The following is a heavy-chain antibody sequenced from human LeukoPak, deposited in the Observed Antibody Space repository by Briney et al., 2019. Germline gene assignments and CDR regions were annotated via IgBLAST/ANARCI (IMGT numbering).Heavy chain of an antibody. V-gene: IGHV3-23*01. CDR3: AKVPWPAHYYGSGSPNWFDP. D-gene: IGHD3-10*01. CDR1: GFTFSSYA. J-gene: IGHJ5*02. CDR2: ISGSGGST. Sequence: GGSLRLSCAASGFTFSSYAMSWVRQAPGKGLEWVSAISGSGGSTYYADSVKGRFTISRDNSKNTLYLQMNSLRAEDTAVYYCAKVPWPAHYYGSGSPNWFDPWGQGTLVTVSS.